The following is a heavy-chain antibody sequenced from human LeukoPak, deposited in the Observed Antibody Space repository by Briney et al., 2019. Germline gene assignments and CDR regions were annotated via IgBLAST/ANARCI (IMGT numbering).Heavy chain of an antibody. CDR1: GGTFSSYA. D-gene: IGHD2-2*01. V-gene: IGHV1-69*05. CDR2: IIPIFGTA. J-gene: IGHJ4*02. CDR3: ARGPAFIVVAPEDY. Sequence: PGASVKVSCKASGGTFSSYAISWVRQAPGQGLEWMGGIIPIFGTANYAQKFQGRVTMTRDTSISTAYMELSRLRSDDTAVYYCARGPAFIVVAPEDYWGQGTLVTVSS.